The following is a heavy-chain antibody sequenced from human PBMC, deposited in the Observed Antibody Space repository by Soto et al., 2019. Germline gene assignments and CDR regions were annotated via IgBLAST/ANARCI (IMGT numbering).Heavy chain of an antibody. CDR1: GGSISSGGYY. D-gene: IGHD3-22*01. J-gene: IGHJ4*02. CDR2: IYYSGST. Sequence: SETLSLTCTVSGGSISSGGYYCSWIRQHPGKGLEWIGYIYYSGSTYYNPSLKSRVTISVDTSKNQFSLKLSSVTAADTAVYYCARAWHRGQRTYYYDSSGYYYEFDYWGQGTLVTVSS. V-gene: IGHV4-31*03. CDR3: ARAWHRGQRTYYYDSSGYYYEFDY.